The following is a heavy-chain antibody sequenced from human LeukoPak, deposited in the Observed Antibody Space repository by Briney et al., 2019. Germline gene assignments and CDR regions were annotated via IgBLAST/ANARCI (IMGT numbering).Heavy chain of an antibody. CDR1: GFTFSSYA. D-gene: IGHD3-9*01. Sequence: PGGSLRLSCAASGFTFSSYAMSWVRQAPGKGLEWVSAISGSGGSTYYADSVKGRFTISRDNSKNTLYLQMNSLRAEDTAVYYCARVPLPPRGYFDWLLYGMDVWGQGTTVTVSS. CDR2: ISGSGGST. CDR3: ARVPLPPRGYFDWLLYGMDV. J-gene: IGHJ6*02. V-gene: IGHV3-23*01.